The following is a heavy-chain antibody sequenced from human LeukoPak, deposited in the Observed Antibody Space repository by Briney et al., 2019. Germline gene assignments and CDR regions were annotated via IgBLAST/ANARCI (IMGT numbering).Heavy chain of an antibody. D-gene: IGHD3-16*02. Sequence: ASVKVSCKASGYTFTGYYMHWVRQAPGQGLEWMGWINPNSGGTNYAQKFQGRATMTRDTSISTAYMELSRLRSDDTAVYYCARNLGLRLGELSEIDYWGQGTLVTVSS. CDR3: ARNLGLRLGELSEIDY. CDR2: INPNSGGT. V-gene: IGHV1-2*02. CDR1: GYTFTGYY. J-gene: IGHJ4*02.